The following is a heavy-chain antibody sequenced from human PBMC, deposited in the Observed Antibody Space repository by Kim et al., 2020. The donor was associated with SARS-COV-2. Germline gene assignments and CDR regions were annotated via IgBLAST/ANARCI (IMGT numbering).Heavy chain of an antibody. Sequence: GGSLRLSCAASGFTLSSYWMNWVRQAPGKGLEWVASIKQDGSEKYYVDSVKGRFTISRDNARKSLYLQMNSLRAEDTAVYYCARDHVAPGPLFDHWGWGT. CDR2: IKQDGSEK. CDR1: GFTLSSYW. J-gene: IGHJ4*02. CDR3: ARDHVAPGPLFDH. D-gene: IGHD6-13*01. V-gene: IGHV3-7*01.